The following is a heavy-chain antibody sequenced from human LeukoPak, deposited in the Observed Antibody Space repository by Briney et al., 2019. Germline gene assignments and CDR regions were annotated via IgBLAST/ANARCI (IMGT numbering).Heavy chain of an antibody. Sequence: SETLSLTCTVSGGSIKNYYWTWIRQPPGKGLEWIGYIYYSGSTSSNPSLKSRVTISVDTSKNQFSLRLKYVTAADSAVYYCARDVPRGTGYMDVWGKGTTVTVSS. CDR3: ARDVPRGTGYMDV. D-gene: IGHD3-10*01. J-gene: IGHJ6*03. V-gene: IGHV4-59*01. CDR1: GGSIKNYY. CDR2: IYYSGST.